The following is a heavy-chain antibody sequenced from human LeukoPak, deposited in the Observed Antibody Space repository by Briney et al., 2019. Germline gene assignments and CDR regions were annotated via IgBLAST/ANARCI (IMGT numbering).Heavy chain of an antibody. CDR1: GFTFDDYA. D-gene: IGHD3-9*01. CDR2: ISWNSGSI. Sequence: PGGSLRLSCAASGFTFDDYAMHWVRQAPGKGLEWVSGISWNSGSIGYADSVKGRFTISRDNSKSMLYLQMNGLRPEDTAVYYCSRDGPRDYDILTALDYWGQGTVVSVSS. J-gene: IGHJ4*02. CDR3: SRDGPRDYDILTALDY. V-gene: IGHV3-9*01.